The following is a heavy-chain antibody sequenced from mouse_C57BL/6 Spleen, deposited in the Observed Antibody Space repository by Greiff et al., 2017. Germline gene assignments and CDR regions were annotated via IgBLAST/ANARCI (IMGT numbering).Heavy chain of an antibody. CDR2: IHPSDSDT. CDR3: AIDGDYYGYAMDY. V-gene: IGHV1-74*01. CDR1: GYTFTSYW. Sequence: QVQLKQPGAELVKPGASVKVSCKASGYTFTSYWMHWVKQRPGQGLEWIGRIHPSDSDTNYNQKFKGKATLTVDKSSSTAYMQLSSLTSEDSAVYYCAIDGDYYGYAMDYWGQGTSVTVSS. J-gene: IGHJ4*01. D-gene: IGHD1-1*02.